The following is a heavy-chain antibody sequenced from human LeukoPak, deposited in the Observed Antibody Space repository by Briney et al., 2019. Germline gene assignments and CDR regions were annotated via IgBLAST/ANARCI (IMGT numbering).Heavy chain of an antibody. CDR3: ARDRYYYDSSGYLFDY. CDR1: GGSISSYY. D-gene: IGHD3-22*01. Sequence: SETLSLTCTVSGGSISSYYWSWIRRPAGKGLEWSGRIHTSGSTNYNPSLKSRVTMSVDTSKNQFSLKLSSVTAADTAVYYCARDRYYYDSSGYLFDYWGQGTLVTVSS. CDR2: IHTSGST. V-gene: IGHV4-4*07. J-gene: IGHJ4*02.